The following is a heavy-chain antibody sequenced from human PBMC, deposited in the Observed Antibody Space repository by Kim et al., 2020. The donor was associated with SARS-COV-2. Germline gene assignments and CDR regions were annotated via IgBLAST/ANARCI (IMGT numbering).Heavy chain of an antibody. Sequence: SETLSLTCSVSGGSISSYYWSWIRQPPGKGLQWIGYISYTRTTNYNPSLKSRVTISVDTTKNQFSLKLSSVTAADTAVYYCARDVTMGHPPTPYHDYWG. CDR1: GGSISSYY. CDR3: ARDVTMGHPPTPYHDY. J-gene: IGHJ4*01. V-gene: IGHV4-59*01. CDR2: ISYTRTT. D-gene: IGHD3-10*01.